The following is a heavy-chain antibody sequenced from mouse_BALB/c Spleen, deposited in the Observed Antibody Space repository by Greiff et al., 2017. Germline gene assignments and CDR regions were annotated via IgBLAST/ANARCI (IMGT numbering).Heavy chain of an antibody. Sequence: QVQLQQPGAELVKPGASVKLSCKASGYTFTSYWMHWVKQRPGQGLEWIGEINPSNGRTNYNEKFKSKATLTVDKSSSTAYMQLSSLTSEDSAVYYCANPLLTGYAMDYWGQGTSVTVSS. CDR2: INPSNGRT. V-gene: IGHV1S81*02. CDR3: ANPLLTGYAMDY. D-gene: IGHD4-1*01. CDR1: GYTFTSYW. J-gene: IGHJ4*01.